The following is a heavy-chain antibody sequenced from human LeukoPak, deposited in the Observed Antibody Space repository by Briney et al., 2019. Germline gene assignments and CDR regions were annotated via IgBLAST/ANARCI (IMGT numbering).Heavy chain of an antibody. CDR2: ISGSGGRT. J-gene: IGHJ4*02. V-gene: IGHV3-23*01. CDR3: AKLPRVIAAAVDFDY. CDR1: GFTFSSYA. D-gene: IGHD6-13*01. Sequence: GGSLRLSCAASGFTFSSYAMSWVRQAPGKGLEWVSAISGSGGRTYYADSVKGRFTISRDNSKNTLYLQMNSLRAEDTAVYYCAKLPRVIAAAVDFDYWSQGTLVTVSS.